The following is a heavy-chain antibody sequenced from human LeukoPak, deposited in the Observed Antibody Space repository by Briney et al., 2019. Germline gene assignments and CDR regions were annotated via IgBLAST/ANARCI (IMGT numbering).Heavy chain of an antibody. Sequence: GGSLRLSCAASGFTFSNYWMSWVRQAPGKGLEWVANIDQDGSEKYYVDTVKGRFTISRDNAKNSLFLQMNSLRAEDTAVYFCASKGYYYDTSGYYSPPPPYYYSDMDVWGQGTTVTVSS. CDR3: ASKGYYYDTSGYYSPPPPYYYSDMDV. D-gene: IGHD3-22*01. CDR2: IDQDGSEK. V-gene: IGHV3-7*01. CDR1: GFTFSNYW. J-gene: IGHJ6*02.